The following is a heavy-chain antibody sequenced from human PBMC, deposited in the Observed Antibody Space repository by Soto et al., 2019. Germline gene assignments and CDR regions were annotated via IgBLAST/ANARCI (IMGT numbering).Heavy chain of an antibody. Sequence: PSETLSLTCTVSGGSISSYYWSWIRQPPGKGLEWIGYIYYSGSTNYNPSLKSRVTISVDTSKNQFSLKLSSVTAADTAVYYCARVEGYYDSSGYYSPLWFDPWGQGTLVT. V-gene: IGHV4-59*01. D-gene: IGHD3-22*01. CDR2: IYYSGST. CDR3: ARVEGYYDSSGYYSPLWFDP. CDR1: GGSISSYY. J-gene: IGHJ5*02.